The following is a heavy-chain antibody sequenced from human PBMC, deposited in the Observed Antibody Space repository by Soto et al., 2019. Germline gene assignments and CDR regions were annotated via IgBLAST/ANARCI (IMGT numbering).Heavy chain of an antibody. CDR2: IYTSGST. D-gene: IGHD6-13*01. V-gene: IGHV4-4*07. CDR1: GGSISSYY. Sequence: ETLSLTCTVSGGSISSYYWSWIRQPAGKGLEWIGRIYTSGSTNYNPSLKSRVTMSVDTSKNQFSLKLSSVTAADTAVYYCARVATSSSWPLYYYYGMDVWGQGTTVTVSS. CDR3: ARVATSSSWPLYYYYGMDV. J-gene: IGHJ6*02.